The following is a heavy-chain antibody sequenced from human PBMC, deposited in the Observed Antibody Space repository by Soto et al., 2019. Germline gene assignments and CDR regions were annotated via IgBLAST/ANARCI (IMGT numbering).Heavy chain of an antibody. V-gene: IGHV1-8*01. J-gene: IGHJ4*02. Sequence: AASVKVSCKASGFTFSTYDIHWVRQATGQGLEWMGWMNPITGNAGYAQKFQGRVTMTRNTSIATAYMELSSLRSEDTAVYYCARRKERSGPHYFDSWGQGSLVTVSS. CDR1: GFTFSTYD. D-gene: IGHD1-26*01. CDR3: ARRKERSGPHYFDS. CDR2: MNPITGNA.